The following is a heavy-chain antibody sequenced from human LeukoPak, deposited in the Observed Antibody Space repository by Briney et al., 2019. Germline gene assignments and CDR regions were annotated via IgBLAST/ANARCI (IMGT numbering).Heavy chain of an antibody. J-gene: IGHJ6*03. CDR1: GGTFSSYA. CDR3: ASNSYCSSTSCPLERTPFYYYYYYMDV. Sequence: ASVKVSCKASGGTFSSYAISWVRQAPGQGLEWMGGIIPIFGTANYAQKFQGRVTITADESTSTAYMELSSLRSEDTAVYYCASNSYCSSTSCPLERTPFYYYYYYMDVWGKGTTVTVSS. CDR2: IIPIFGTA. D-gene: IGHD2-2*01. V-gene: IGHV1-69*13.